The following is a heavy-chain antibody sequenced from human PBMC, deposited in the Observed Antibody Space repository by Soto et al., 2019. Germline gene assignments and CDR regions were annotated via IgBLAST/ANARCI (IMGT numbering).Heavy chain of an antibody. CDR3: ARGGYYDNAWGKLSHYGLDV. CDR1: GYTFIRYG. D-gene: IGHD3-16*01. CDR2: ISPYNDYT. Sequence: APVKVSCKAAGYTFIRYGIAWVRQAPGQGLEWMGWISPYNDYTVYAQKFQGRVSMTADTSTRTVYMNLRGLKSDDTAVYYCARGGYYDNAWGKLSHYGLDVWGQGTSVTVSS. V-gene: IGHV1-18*01. J-gene: IGHJ6*02.